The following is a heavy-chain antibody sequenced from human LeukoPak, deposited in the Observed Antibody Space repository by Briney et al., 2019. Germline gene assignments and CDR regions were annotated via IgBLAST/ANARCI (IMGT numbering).Heavy chain of an antibody. V-gene: IGHV4-31*03. CDR3: ARDLDFWSGYAH. CDR1: GGSINSGGYF. CDR2: IYSSGST. Sequence: PSETLSLTCTVSGGSINSGGYFWSWIRQHPGKGLEWLGYIYSSGSTYYNPSLKSRVTISVDTSKNQFSLKLSSVTAADTAVYYCARDLDFWSGYAHWGQGTLVTVSS. D-gene: IGHD3-3*01. J-gene: IGHJ4*02.